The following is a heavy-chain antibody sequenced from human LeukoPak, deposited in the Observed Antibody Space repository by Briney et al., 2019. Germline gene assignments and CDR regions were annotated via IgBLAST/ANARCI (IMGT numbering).Heavy chain of an antibody. J-gene: IGHJ4*02. Sequence: SETLSLTCAVYGGSFSGYYWSWIRQPPGKGLEWIGEINHSGSTNYNPSLKSRVTIPVATSKNQFSLKLSSVTAADTAVYYCARDRRKGAAAGTLPLDYWGQGTLVTVSS. CDR3: ARDRRKGAAAGTLPLDY. CDR1: GGSFSGYY. V-gene: IGHV4-34*01. CDR2: INHSGST. D-gene: IGHD6-13*01.